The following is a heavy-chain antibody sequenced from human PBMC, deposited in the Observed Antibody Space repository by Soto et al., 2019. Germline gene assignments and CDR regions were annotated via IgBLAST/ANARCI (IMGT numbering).Heavy chain of an antibody. CDR3: AKDGDLYANNYYFDY. J-gene: IGHJ4*02. V-gene: IGHV3-23*01. CDR1: GFTFSSYA. D-gene: IGHD2-21*02. CDR2: ISGSGGST. Sequence: PGGSLRLCCAASGFTFSSYAMSWVRQAPGKGLEWVSAISGSGGSTYYADSVKGRFTISRDNSKNTLYLQMNSLRAEDTAVYYCAKDGDLYANNYYFDYWGQGTLVTVSS.